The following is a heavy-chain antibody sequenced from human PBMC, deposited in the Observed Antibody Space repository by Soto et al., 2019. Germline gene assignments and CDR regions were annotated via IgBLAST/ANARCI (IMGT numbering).Heavy chain of an antibody. D-gene: IGHD5-12*01. J-gene: IGHJ6*02. Sequence: SVKVSCKASGDTFSTYTIAWVRQVPGQGLEWLGGITPIFGTTNYAQKFQGRVTLTADKSTTTAYMELSSLRFEDTAIYWCASGVLVPRIYYYYEMDVWGQGTTVTVS. CDR3: ASGVLVPRIYYYYEMDV. CDR2: ITPIFGTT. V-gene: IGHV1-69*06. CDR1: GDTFSTYT.